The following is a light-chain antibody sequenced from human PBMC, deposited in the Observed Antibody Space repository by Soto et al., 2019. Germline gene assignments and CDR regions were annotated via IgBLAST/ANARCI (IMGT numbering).Light chain of an antibody. CDR2: GAS. Sequence: SVWTQSPGTLSLSPGERATLSCRASQSVSSSYLAWYQQKPGQAPRLLIYGASSRATGIPDRFSGSGSGTEFTLTISSLQPDDFATYYCQQYHTWTFGQGSKVDI. CDR3: QQYHTWT. V-gene: IGKV3-20*01. J-gene: IGKJ1*01. CDR1: QSVSSSY.